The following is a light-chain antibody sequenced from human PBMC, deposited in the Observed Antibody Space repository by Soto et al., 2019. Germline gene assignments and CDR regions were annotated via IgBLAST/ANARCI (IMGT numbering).Light chain of an antibody. CDR3: QQYYSYHRRT. CDR1: QGISSY. Sequence: AIRMTQSPSSFSASTGNRFTITCRASQGISSYLAWYQQKPVKAPKLLIYAASTLQSGVPSRFRGSGSGTDFTLTISCLKSDDFATYYCQQYYSYHRRTFGQGTKVDIK. V-gene: IGKV1-8*01. CDR2: AAS. J-gene: IGKJ1*01.